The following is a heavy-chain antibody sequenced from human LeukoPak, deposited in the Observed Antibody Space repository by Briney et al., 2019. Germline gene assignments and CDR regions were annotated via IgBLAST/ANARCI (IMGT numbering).Heavy chain of an antibody. Sequence: SVKVSCKASGGTFSSYAISWVRRAPGRGLEWMGGIIPIFGTANYAQKFQGRVTITADESTSTAYMELSSLRSEDTAVYYCARDRVDTAMVKGFDYWGQGTLVTVSS. D-gene: IGHD5-18*01. CDR3: ARDRVDTAMVKGFDY. CDR2: IIPIFGTA. J-gene: IGHJ4*02. V-gene: IGHV1-69*13. CDR1: GGTFSSYA.